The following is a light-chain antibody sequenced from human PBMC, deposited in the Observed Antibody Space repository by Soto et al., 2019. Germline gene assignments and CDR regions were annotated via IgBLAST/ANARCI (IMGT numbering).Light chain of an antibody. J-gene: IGKJ5*01. CDR2: DAS. Sequence: DIVMTQSPATLSVSPGERVTLSCRASQSVTSNLAWYQQKPGQAPRLLIYDASNRAAGIPARFSGSGSGTDFTLTISSLEPEDFAVYYCQQYNNWPPITFGQGTRLEIK. CDR1: QSVTSN. CDR3: QQYNNWPPIT. V-gene: IGKV3D-15*01.